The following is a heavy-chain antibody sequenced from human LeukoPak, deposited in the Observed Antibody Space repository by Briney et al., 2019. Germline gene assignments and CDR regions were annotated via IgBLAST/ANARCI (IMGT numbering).Heavy chain of an antibody. Sequence: ASVKVSRKASGGTFSSYAISWVRQAPGQGLEWMGGIIPIFGTANYAQKFQGRVTITADESTSTAYMELSSLRSEDTAVYYCARGGYSGYDFGDAFDIWGQGTMGTVSS. V-gene: IGHV1-69*13. D-gene: IGHD5-12*01. CDR1: GGTFSSYA. J-gene: IGHJ3*02. CDR3: ARGGYSGYDFGDAFDI. CDR2: IIPIFGTA.